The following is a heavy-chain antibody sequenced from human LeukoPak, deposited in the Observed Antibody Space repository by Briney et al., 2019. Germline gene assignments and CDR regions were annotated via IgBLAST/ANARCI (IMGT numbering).Heavy chain of an antibody. CDR3: ARADRGIVVVPAAMYYYYYMDV. Sequence: GGSLRLSCAASGFTFSSYSMNWVRQAPGKGLEWVSSISSSSSYIYYADSVKGRFTISRDNAKNSLYLQMNSLRAEDTAVYYCARADRGIVVVPAAMYYYYYMDVWGEGTTVTVSS. D-gene: IGHD2-2*01. J-gene: IGHJ6*03. CDR2: ISSSSSYI. V-gene: IGHV3-21*01. CDR1: GFTFSSYS.